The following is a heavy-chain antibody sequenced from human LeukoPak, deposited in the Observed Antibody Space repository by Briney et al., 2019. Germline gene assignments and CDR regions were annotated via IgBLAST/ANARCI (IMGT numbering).Heavy chain of an antibody. V-gene: IGHV3-21*01. CDR2: ISSSSSYI. Sequence: GWSLRLSCAASGFTFSGYSMNWVRQAPGKGREWVSSISSSSSYIYYADSVKGRFTISRDNAKNSLYLQVNSLRAEDTAVYYCARSGYSGYDPSYYWGQGTLVTVSS. CDR1: GFTFSGYS. D-gene: IGHD5-12*01. CDR3: ARSGYSGYDPSYY. J-gene: IGHJ4*02.